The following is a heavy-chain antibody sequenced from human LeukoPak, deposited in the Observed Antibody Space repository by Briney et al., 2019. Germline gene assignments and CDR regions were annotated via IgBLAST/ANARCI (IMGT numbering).Heavy chain of an antibody. CDR1: GDTFSSYA. D-gene: IGHD3-22*01. CDR2: IIPILGIA. CDR3: AGTYYYDSSGYYYPDY. Sequence: ASVKVSCKASGDTFSSYAISWVRQAPGQGLEWMGRIIPILGIANYAQKFQGRVTITADKSTSTAYMELSSLRSEDTAVYYCAGTYYYDSSGYYYPDYWGQGTLVTVSS. V-gene: IGHV1-69*04. J-gene: IGHJ4*02.